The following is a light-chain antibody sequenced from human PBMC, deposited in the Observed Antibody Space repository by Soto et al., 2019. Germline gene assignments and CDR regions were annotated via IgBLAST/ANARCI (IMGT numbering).Light chain of an antibody. CDR3: QQRRNWPIT. J-gene: IGKJ5*01. CDR1: QTVSRY. V-gene: IGKV3-11*01. CDR2: DAS. Sequence: EIVLTQSPATLSLSPGERATLSCRASQTVSRYLAWYQQKSGQAPRLLIYDASNRATGIPARFIGSGSGSDFTLTISSLEPEDFALYYCQQRRNWPITFGQGTRREIK.